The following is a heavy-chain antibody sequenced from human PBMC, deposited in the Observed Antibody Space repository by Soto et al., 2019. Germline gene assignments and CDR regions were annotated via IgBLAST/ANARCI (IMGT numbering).Heavy chain of an antibody. CDR2: ISSSSSYI. CDR1: GFTFSSYS. V-gene: IGHV3-21*01. D-gene: IGHD6-19*01. Sequence: GGSLRLSCAASGFTFSSYSMNWVRQAPGKGLEWVSSISSSSSYIYYADSVKGRFTISRDNAKNSLYLQMNSLRAEDTAVYYCARFIAVAGTAKFDYWGQGTLVTVSS. J-gene: IGHJ4*02. CDR3: ARFIAVAGTAKFDY.